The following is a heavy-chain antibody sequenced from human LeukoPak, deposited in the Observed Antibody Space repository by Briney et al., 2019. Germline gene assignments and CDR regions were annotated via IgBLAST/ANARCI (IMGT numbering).Heavy chain of an antibody. CDR2: TKQDGSEE. Sequence: GGSLRLSCAASGFTFSSYWMSWVRQAPGKWLEWVANTKQDGSEEYYVDSVKGRFTISRDNAKNSLYLQMNSLRAEDTAVYYCARLGKGMRAFDIWGQGTMVTVSS. V-gene: IGHV3-7*01. CDR1: GFTFSSYW. D-gene: IGHD3-10*01. CDR3: ARLGKGMRAFDI. J-gene: IGHJ3*02.